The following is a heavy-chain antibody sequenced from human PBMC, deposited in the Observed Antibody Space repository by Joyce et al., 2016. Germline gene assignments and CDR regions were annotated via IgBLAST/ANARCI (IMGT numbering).Heavy chain of an antibody. J-gene: IGHJ3*01. Sequence: EVQLVESGGGLVKPGGSLRLSCAASGFSFRNAWVTWVRQAPGKGLAWVGRVKSKSQGGTTDYAGPVKGRFTISRDDSRDTAYLQMNSLKSEDTGVYFCVTGLCIGTACHWDDAFDVWGQGTMVTVSS. CDR2: VKSKSQGGTT. CDR1: GFSFRNAW. V-gene: IGHV3-15*01. CDR3: VTGLCIGTACHWDDAFDV. D-gene: IGHD2-2*01.